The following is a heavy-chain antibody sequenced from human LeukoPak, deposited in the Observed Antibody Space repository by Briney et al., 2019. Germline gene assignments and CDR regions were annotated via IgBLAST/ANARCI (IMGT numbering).Heavy chain of an antibody. CDR3: ARVAEDIVVVPAAMGYMDV. CDR1: GFTFSSYW. CDR2: IKQDGSEK. D-gene: IGHD2-2*01. V-gene: IGHV3-7*01. J-gene: IGHJ6*03. Sequence: GGSLRLSCAASGFTFSSYWMSWVRQAPGKGLEWVANIKQDGSEKYYVDSVKGRFTISRDNAKNSLYLQMNSLRAEDTAVYYCARVAEDIVVVPAAMGYMDVWGKGTTVTISS.